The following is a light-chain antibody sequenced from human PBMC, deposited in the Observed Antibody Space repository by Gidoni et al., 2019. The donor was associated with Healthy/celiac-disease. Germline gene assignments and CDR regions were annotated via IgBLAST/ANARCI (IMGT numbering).Light chain of an antibody. V-gene: IGKV1-5*03. Sequence: DIQMTQSPSTLSASVGDRVTITCRASQSISSWLAWYQQKPGKAPKLLIYKASSLESGVPSRFSGSGSGTEFTLTISSLQPDDFATYYCQHLGTFGQGTKVEIE. CDR1: QSISSW. CDR3: QHLGT. J-gene: IGKJ1*01. CDR2: KAS.